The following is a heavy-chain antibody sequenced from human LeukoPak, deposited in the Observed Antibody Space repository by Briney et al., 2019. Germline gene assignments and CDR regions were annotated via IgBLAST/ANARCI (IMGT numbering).Heavy chain of an antibody. J-gene: IGHJ4*02. V-gene: IGHV4-59*01. CDR1: GGFISSYY. CDR2: VYYTGST. D-gene: IGHD5-18*01. CDR3: AAGNNYARIFDY. Sequence: PSETLSLTCTVSGGFISSYYWTWIRQPPGKRLEWIGYVYYTGSTNYNPSLKSRATISLDTSKNQVSLKLSSVTAADTALYYCAAGNNYARIFDYWGEGTLVTASS.